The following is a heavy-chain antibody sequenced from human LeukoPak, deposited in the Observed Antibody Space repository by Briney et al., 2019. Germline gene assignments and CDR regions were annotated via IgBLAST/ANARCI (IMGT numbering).Heavy chain of an antibody. V-gene: IGHV3-30*02. J-gene: IGHJ4*02. CDR3: AKDRWGSIASLDS. D-gene: IGHD6-6*01. CDR2: IRYDGNNK. CDR1: GFPFSDYG. Sequence: GGSLRLSCAASGFPFSDYGMHWVRQAPGKGLEWVAFIRYDGNNKYYADSVKGRFTISRDNSKNTLYLQMNSLRSEDTAVYYCAKDRWGSIASLDSWGQGTLVTVS.